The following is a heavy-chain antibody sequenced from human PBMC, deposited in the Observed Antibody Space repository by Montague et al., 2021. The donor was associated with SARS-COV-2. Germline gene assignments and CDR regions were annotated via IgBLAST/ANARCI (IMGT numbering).Heavy chain of an antibody. D-gene: IGHD6-19*01. CDR1: GDSVSSNSVA. CDR3: VRYSGWFYFDF. CDR2: TYYRSKWYS. J-gene: IGHJ4*02. V-gene: IGHV6-1*01. Sequence: SAISGDSVSSNSVAWSWIRQSPSGGLEWLGRTYYRSKWYSDYAPSVRGRLTVNPDASKNEFSLELNYVTPEDTAVYYCVRYSGWFYFDFWGQGTLVTVSS.